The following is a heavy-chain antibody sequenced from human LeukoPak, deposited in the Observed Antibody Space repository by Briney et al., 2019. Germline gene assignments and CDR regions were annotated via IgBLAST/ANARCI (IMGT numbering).Heavy chain of an antibody. D-gene: IGHD6-13*01. Sequence: GASVKVSCKASGYTFTSYGISWVRQAPGQGLEWMGWISAYNGNTNYAKKLQGRVTMTTDTSTSTAYLELRSLRSDDTAVYYCARQYSSSWGDAFDIWGQGTMVTVSS. CDR3: ARQYSSSWGDAFDI. CDR1: GYTFTSYG. J-gene: IGHJ3*02. V-gene: IGHV1-18*01. CDR2: ISAYNGNT.